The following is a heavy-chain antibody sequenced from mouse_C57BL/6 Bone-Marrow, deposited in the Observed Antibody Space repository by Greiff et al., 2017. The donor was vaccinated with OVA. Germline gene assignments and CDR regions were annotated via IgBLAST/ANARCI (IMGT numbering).Heavy chain of an antibody. CDR2: ISSGGSYT. V-gene: IGHV5-6*01. D-gene: IGHD2-2*01. CDR1: GFTFSSYG. Sequence: EVQLVESGGDLVKPGGSLKLSCAASGFTFSSYGMSWVRQTPDKRLEWVATISSGGSYTYYPDSVKGRFTISRDNSSNTLYLQMGSLKSEDTAMYYWARHRSMVTTGRVYFDYWGQGTTLTVSA. J-gene: IGHJ2*01. CDR3: ARHRSMVTTGRVYFDY.